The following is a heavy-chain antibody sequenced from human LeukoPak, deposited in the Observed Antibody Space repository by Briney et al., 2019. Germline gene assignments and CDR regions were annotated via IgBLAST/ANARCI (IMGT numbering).Heavy chain of an antibody. Sequence: SVNVSCKASGGTFISYAISWVGQAPGQGVEGMGGIIPIFGTANYAQKFQGRVTITTDESTSTAYMELSSLRSEDKAVYYCAGLSYYYDSSGQYYFDYWGQGTLVTVSS. V-gene: IGHV1-69*05. CDR3: AGLSYYYDSSGQYYFDY. CDR2: IIPIFGTA. D-gene: IGHD3-22*01. CDR1: GGTFISYA. J-gene: IGHJ4*02.